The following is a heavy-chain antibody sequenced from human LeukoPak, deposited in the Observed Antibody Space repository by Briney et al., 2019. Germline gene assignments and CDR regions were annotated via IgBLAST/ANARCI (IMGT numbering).Heavy chain of an antibody. CDR3: TRDYRVGCTGGSCYPIDY. J-gene: IGHJ4*02. Sequence: GGSLRLSCTASGFTFSSHAMHWVRQAPGKGLEWVAVIAYDGTNKYYADSVKGRFTMSRDNSKNTLYLQMGSLRAEDTAVYYCTRDYRVGCTGGSCYPIDYWGQGTLVTVSS. CDR2: IAYDGTNK. CDR1: GFTFSSHA. V-gene: IGHV3-30*07. D-gene: IGHD2-15*01.